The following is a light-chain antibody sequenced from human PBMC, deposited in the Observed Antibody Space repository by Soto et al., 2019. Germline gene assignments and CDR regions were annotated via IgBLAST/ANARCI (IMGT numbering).Light chain of an antibody. CDR2: DVT. V-gene: IGLV2-14*03. J-gene: IGLJ1*01. Sequence: QSALTQPASVSGSPGQSITISCTGTSSDVGGYNFVSWYQHHPGKAPKLIIYDVTNRPSGISNRFSGSKSGITASLTISGLQAEDEADYYCTSYTSSITYVFGTGTKLTVL. CDR1: SSDVGGYNF. CDR3: TSYTSSITYV.